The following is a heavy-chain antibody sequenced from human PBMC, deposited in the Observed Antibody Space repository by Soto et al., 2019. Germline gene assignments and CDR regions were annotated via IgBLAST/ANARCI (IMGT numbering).Heavy chain of an antibody. D-gene: IGHD2-15*01. CDR1: GFSFSSGW. CDR2: IKSEADGATT. V-gene: IGHV3-15*07. J-gene: IGHJ6*02. Sequence: EVQLMESGGDLVKPGGSLRLSCVASGFSFSSGWMNWVRQAPGKGLEWVGRIKSEADGATTDYSPPVKGRFSISRDDSKKTFCLHMTRLRTEDTVGYYIAAEAYHSSSSRVDVWG. CDR3: AAEAYHSSSSRVDV.